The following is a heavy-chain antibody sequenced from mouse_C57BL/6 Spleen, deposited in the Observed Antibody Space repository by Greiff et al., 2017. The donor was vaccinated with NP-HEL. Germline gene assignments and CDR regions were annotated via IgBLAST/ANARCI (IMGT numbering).Heavy chain of an antibody. CDR2: IYPGDGDT. J-gene: IGHJ4*01. D-gene: IGHD1-1*01. V-gene: IGHV1-82*01. CDR1: GYAFSSSW. Sequence: LQESGPELVKPGASVKISCKASGYAFSSSWMNWVKQRPGKGLEWIGRIYPGDGDTNYNGKFKGKATLTADKSSSTAYMQLSSLTSEYSAVYFCARGPYYYGSSYYAMDYWGQGTSVTVSS. CDR3: ARGPYYYGSSYYAMDY.